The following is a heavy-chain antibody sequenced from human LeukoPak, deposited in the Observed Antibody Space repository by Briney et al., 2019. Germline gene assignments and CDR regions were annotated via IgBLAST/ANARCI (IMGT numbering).Heavy chain of an antibody. Sequence: ASVKVSCKASGYTFTSYYMHWVRQAPGQGREWMGIINPSGGSTSYAQKFQGRVTMTRDTSTSTVYMELSSLRSEDTAVYYCAREGAGDWGSYYFDYWGQGTLVTVSS. CDR2: INPSGGST. CDR1: GYTFTSYY. J-gene: IGHJ4*02. CDR3: AREGAGDWGSYYFDY. V-gene: IGHV1-46*01. D-gene: IGHD7-27*01.